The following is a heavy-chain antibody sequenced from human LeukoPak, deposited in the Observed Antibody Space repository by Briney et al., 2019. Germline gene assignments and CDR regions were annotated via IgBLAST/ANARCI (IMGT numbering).Heavy chain of an antibody. V-gene: IGHV3-30*03. CDR1: GFSVSSNY. CDR3: ARDLYGSGSNTYYFDY. D-gene: IGHD3-10*01. J-gene: IGHJ4*02. Sequence: GGSLRLSCAASGFSVSSNYMSWVRQAPGKGLEWVAVTSHDETTKYYADSVKGRFTISRDNSKNTLYLQMNSLRAEDTAVYYCARDLYGSGSNTYYFDYWGQGTLVTVSS. CDR2: TSHDETTK.